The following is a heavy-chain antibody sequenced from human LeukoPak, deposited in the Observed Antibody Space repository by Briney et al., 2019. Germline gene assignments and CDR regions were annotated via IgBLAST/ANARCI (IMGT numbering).Heavy chain of an antibody. J-gene: IGHJ5*02. V-gene: IGHV1-18*04. CDR2: ISAYNGNT. CDR3: ASCSGGSCYSGFDP. Sequence: ASVKVSCKASGYTFTSNYIHWVRQAPGQGLEWMGWISAYNGNTNYAQKLQGRVTMTTDTSTSTAYMELRSLRSDDTAVYYCASCSGGSCYSGFDPWGQGTLVTVSS. D-gene: IGHD2-15*01. CDR1: GYTFTSNY.